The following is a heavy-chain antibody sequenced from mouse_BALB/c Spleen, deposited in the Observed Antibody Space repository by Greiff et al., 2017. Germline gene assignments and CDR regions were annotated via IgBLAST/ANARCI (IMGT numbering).Heavy chain of an antibody. J-gene: IGHJ4*01. V-gene: IGHV7-3*02. CDR1: GFTFTDYY. D-gene: IGHD2-2*01. Sequence: EVQRVESGGGLVQPGGSLRLSCATSGFTFTDYYMSWVRQPPGKALEWLGFIRNKANGYTTEYSASVKGRFTISRDNSQSILYLQMNTLRAEDSATYYCARSSYGYHTGGAMDYWGQGTSVTVSS. CDR2: IRNKANGYTT. CDR3: ARSSYGYHTGGAMDY.